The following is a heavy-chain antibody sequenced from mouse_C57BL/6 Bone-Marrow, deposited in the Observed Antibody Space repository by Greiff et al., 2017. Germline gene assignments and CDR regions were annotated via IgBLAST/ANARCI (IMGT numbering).Heavy chain of an antibody. Sequence: QVQLQQPGAELVKPGASVKMSCKASGYTFTSYWITWVKQRPGQGLEWIGDIYPGSGSTNYNEKFKSKATLTVDTSSSTAYMQLSSLTSEDSAVYYCARRDYGSSYPYYAMDYWGQGTSVTVSS. CDR1: GYTFTSYW. D-gene: IGHD1-1*01. CDR3: ARRDYGSSYPYYAMDY. J-gene: IGHJ4*01. V-gene: IGHV1-55*01. CDR2: IYPGSGST.